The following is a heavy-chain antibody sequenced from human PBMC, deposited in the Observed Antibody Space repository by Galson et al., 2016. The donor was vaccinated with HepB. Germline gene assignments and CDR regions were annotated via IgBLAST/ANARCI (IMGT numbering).Heavy chain of an antibody. J-gene: IGHJ5*01. D-gene: IGHD3-10*01. V-gene: IGHV2-70*01. Sequence: PALVKPTQTLTLTCTFSGFSLNTIGMCVSWIRQPPGKALEWLALIDWDDDKYYSKSLQARLTVSNDTSKNQVVLKMTNMDPVDTATYFCARGCGDGRSWYDSWGQGTLVTVSS. CDR1: GFSLNTIGMC. CDR3: ARGCGDGRSWYDS. CDR2: IDWDDDK.